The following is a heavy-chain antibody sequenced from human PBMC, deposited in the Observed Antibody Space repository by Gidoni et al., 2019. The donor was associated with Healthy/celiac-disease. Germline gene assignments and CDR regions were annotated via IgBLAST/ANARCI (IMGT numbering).Heavy chain of an antibody. CDR2: IKPSGGSK. CDR3: ARCGSGIKAQYYYYDGMDV. Sequence: QVQLVQSGAEVKKPGASVKVSCKASGYTLPIYYMPGVRQATGQGLEWMGIIKPSGGSKSYAQKVQGRVTSTMDTSTSTVYMELSSLRSEDTSVYYCARCGSGIKAQYYYYDGMDVWGQGTTVTVSS. J-gene: IGHJ6*02. CDR1: GYTLPIYY. D-gene: IGHD3-10*01. V-gene: IGHV1-46*01.